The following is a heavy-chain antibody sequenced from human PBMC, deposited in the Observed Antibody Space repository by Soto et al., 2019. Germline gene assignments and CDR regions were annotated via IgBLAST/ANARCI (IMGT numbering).Heavy chain of an antibody. CDR1: GFTFSSYS. CDR2: ISSSSSYI. D-gene: IGHD3-16*01. CDR3: ARGEIYDYIGYFQH. J-gene: IGHJ1*01. Sequence: GGSLRLSCAASGFTFSSYSMNWVRQAPGKGLEWVSSISSSSSYIYYADSVKGRFTISRDNAKNSLYLQMNSLRAEDTAVYYCARGEIYDYIGYFQHWGQGTLVTVSS. V-gene: IGHV3-21*01.